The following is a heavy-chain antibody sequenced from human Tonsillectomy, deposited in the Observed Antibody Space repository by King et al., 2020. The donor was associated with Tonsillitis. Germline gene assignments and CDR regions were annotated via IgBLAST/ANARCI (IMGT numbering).Heavy chain of an antibody. CDR3: AKDWGSGGKTMVRVRLRGYFDY. V-gene: IGHV3-23*04. CDR1: GFTFSSYA. D-gene: IGHD3-10*01. J-gene: IGHJ4*01. Sequence: VQLVESGGGLVQPGGSLRLSCAASGFTFSSYAMSWVRQAPGKGLEWVSTISVSDGSTYYADSVKGRFTISRDNSKNTLYLQMSSRRADATAVYYCAKDWGSGGKTMVRVRLRGYFDYLGPGTLVTGPS. CDR2: ISVSDGST.